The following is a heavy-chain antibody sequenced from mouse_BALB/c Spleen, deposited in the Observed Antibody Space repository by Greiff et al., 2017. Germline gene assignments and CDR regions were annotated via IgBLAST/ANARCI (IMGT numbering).Heavy chain of an antibody. CDR2: ISYDGSN. V-gene: IGHV3-6*02. Sequence: VQLKESGPGLVKPSQSLSLTCSVTGYSITSGYYWNWIRQFPGNKLEWMGYISYDGSNNYNPSLKNRISITRDTSKNQFFLKLNSVTTEDTATYYCARDYTNWGQGTLVTVSA. CDR1: GYSITSGYY. CDR3: ARDYTN. J-gene: IGHJ3*01. D-gene: IGHD2-12*01.